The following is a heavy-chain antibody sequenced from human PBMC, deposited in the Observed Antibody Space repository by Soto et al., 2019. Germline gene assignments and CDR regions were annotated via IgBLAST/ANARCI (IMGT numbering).Heavy chain of an antibody. V-gene: IGHV1-2*02. J-gene: IGHJ4*02. CDR2: INPNSGGT. CDR1: GYTFTGCY. D-gene: IGHD5-12*01. CDR3: AKTSMRGYSGYDLDY. Sequence: GASVKGSCKAFGYTFTGCYLHWVRQAPGQGLEWMGYINPNSGGTNYPQKFQGRVTMTRDTSSSTAYMELSRLTSDDTAVYYCAKTSMRGYSGYDLDYWGQGTLVTVSS.